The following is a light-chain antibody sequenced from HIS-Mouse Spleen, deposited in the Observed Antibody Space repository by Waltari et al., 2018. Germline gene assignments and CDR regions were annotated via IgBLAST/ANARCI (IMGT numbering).Light chain of an antibody. CDR3: SSYTSSSTYV. Sequence: QSALTQPASVSGSPGQSITISCTGTSSDVGGYNYVSWYQQHPGKAPKLCVYDVSNRPSGVSIRFSGSKSCNTASLTISRLQAEDEADSYCSSYTSSSTYVFGTGTKVTVL. V-gene: IGLV2-14*03. CDR1: SSDVGGYNY. J-gene: IGLJ1*01. CDR2: DVS.